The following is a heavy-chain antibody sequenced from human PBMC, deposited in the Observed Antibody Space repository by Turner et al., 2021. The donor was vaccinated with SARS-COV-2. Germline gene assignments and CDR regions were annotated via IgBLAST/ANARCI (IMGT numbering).Heavy chain of an antibody. CDR3: ARGGNSGNYFDY. Sequence: QVQLVQSGAEVKKPGSSVKVSCKTSGGTFSSYAISWVRQAPGQGLEWMGVIIPILDIANYAQKFQGRVTITADKSTSTAYMELSSLRSEDTAVYYCARGGNSGNYFDYWGQGTLVTVSS. J-gene: IGHJ4*02. V-gene: IGHV1-69*10. D-gene: IGHD2-21*02. CDR1: GGTFSSYA. CDR2: IIPILDIA.